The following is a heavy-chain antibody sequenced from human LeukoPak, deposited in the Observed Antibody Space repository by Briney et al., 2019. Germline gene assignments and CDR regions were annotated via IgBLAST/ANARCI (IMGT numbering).Heavy chain of an antibody. Sequence: SVKLSCTASGGTFSSYAISWVRQAPGQGLEWMGGIIPNFGTTNYAHKFQGRFTITADEPTSTAYMELSSLRSEDTAVYYCARGRGVIILVSYYYYGMDVWGKGTTVTVAS. CDR2: IIPNFGTT. CDR3: ARGRGVIILVSYYYYGMDV. CDR1: GGTFSSYA. J-gene: IGHJ6*04. D-gene: IGHD3-10*01. V-gene: IGHV1-69*01.